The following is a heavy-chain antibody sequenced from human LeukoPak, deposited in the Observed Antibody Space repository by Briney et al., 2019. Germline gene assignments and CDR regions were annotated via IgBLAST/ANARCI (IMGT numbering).Heavy chain of an antibody. CDR2: IDYSGST. CDR3: ARHYSSVPFDY. Sequence: SETLSLTCSVSGASISSYYWSWIRQPPGKGLEWIGYIDYSGSTNYSPSLKSRVTISADTSKNHFSLKLTSLTAADTALYFWARHYSSVPFDYWGQGTLVTVSS. D-gene: IGHD2-21*01. CDR1: GASISSYY. V-gene: IGHV4-59*08. J-gene: IGHJ4*02.